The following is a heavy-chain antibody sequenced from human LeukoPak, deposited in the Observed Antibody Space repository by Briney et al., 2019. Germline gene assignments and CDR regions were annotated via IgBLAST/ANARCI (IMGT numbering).Heavy chain of an antibody. D-gene: IGHD4-11*01. J-gene: IGHJ5*02. V-gene: IGHV1-69*05. CDR2: IIPIFGTA. CDR3: ARDRNYSNYWFDP. CDR1: GGTFSSYA. Sequence: ASVKVSCKASGGTFSSYAISWVRQAPGQGLEWMGGIIPIFGTANYTQKFQGRVTITTDESTSTAYMELSSLRSEDTAVYYCARDRNYSNYWFDPWGQGTLVTVSS.